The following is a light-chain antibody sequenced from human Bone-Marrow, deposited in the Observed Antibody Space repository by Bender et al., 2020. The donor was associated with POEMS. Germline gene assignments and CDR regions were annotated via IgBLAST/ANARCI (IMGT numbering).Light chain of an antibody. CDR2: EGT. Sequence: QSVLTQPASVSGSPGQSITISCTGTSSNFGIVSWYQQLPGKAPKLIIYEGTERPSGISNRFSGSKSGNTASLTISGLQAEDEADYYCSSYTSSTTYVFGTGTMGTVL. J-gene: IGLJ1*01. CDR1: SSNFGI. V-gene: IGLV2-14*02. CDR3: SSYTSSTTYV.